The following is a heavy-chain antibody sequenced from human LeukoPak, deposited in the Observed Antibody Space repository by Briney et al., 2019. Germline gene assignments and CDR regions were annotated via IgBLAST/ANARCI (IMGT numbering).Heavy chain of an antibody. CDR3: ARGLYYDFWSGHPRRRYYYYYGMDV. Sequence: SVNVSCKASGGTFSNYAISWVRQAPGQGLEWMGGIIPIFGTANYAQKFQGRVTITADESTSIAYMELSSLRSEDTAVYYCARGLYYDFWSGHPRRRYYYYYGMDVWGQGTTVTVSS. D-gene: IGHD3-3*01. CDR1: GGTFSNYA. V-gene: IGHV1-69*13. J-gene: IGHJ6*02. CDR2: IIPIFGTA.